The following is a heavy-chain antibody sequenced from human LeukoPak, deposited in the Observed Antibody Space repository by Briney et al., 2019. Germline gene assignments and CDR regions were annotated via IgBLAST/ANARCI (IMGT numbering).Heavy chain of an antibody. D-gene: IGHD3-22*01. V-gene: IGHV1-2*02. CDR3: ARGQYYYDSSGYQNWFDP. J-gene: IGHJ5*02. CDR2: INPNSGGT. Sequence: EASVKVSCKASGYTFTGYYMHWVRQAPGQGLEWMGWINPNSGGTNYAQKVKGRVTMTRDTSISTAYMELSRLRSDYTAVYYWARGQYYYDSSGYQNWFDPWGQGTLVTVSS. CDR1: GYTFTGYY.